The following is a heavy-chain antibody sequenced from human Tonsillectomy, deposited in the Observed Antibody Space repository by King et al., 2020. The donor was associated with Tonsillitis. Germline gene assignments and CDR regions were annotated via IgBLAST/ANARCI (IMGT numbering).Heavy chain of an antibody. J-gene: IGHJ4*02. CDR2: INPNSGGT. Sequence: VQLVQSGAEVKKPGASVKVSCKASGYTFTGYYTHWVRQAPGQGLEWMGWINPNSGGTNYAQNFQGRVTMTRDTSISTAYMELSRLRSDDTAVYFCARLGPGGSHFDDWGQGTLVTVSS. V-gene: IGHV1-2*02. D-gene: IGHD6-25*01. CDR1: GYTFTGYY. CDR3: ARLGPGGSHFDD.